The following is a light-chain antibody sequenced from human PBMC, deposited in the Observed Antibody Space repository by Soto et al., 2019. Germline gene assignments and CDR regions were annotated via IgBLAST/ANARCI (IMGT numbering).Light chain of an antibody. Sequence: DIHMTQAPSSLSASVGDRVTITCRASQGIAKSLAWYQQKPGKAPKLLIYSASTLQSGVPSRFSGSGSGTDFTLTISSLQPEDVETYYCQKYNRAPWTFGQGTKVDI. J-gene: IGKJ1*01. CDR2: SAS. CDR3: QKYNRAPWT. CDR1: QGIAKS. V-gene: IGKV1-27*01.